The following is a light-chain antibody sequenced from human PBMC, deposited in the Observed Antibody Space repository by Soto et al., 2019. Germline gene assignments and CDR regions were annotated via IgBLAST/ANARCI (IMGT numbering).Light chain of an antibody. CDR1: QSLSHITGETF. CDR3: MQNTQLPPT. J-gene: IGKJ5*01. Sequence: IVMTQSPDSLAVSLGERASISCKSSQSLSHITGETFLFWYLQKPGQSPQLLIYEVSTRVSGVPDRFSGSGSGTDFTLAISRVEPDDVGIYYCMQNTQLPPTFGQGTKLDIK. CDR2: EVS. V-gene: IGKV2D-29*02.